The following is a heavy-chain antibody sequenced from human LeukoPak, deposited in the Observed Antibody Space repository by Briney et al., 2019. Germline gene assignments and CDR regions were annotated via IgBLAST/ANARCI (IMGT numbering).Heavy chain of an antibody. CDR2: IYYSGST. D-gene: IGHD6-19*01. Sequence: PSETLSLTCTVSGGSISSYYWSWIRQPPGKGLEWIGYIYYSGSTNYNPSLKSRVTISVDTSKNQFSLKLSSVTAADTAVYYCARARSSSGWYGNFQHWGQGTLVTVSS. V-gene: IGHV4-59*01. CDR1: GGSISSYY. CDR3: ARARSSSGWYGNFQH. J-gene: IGHJ1*01.